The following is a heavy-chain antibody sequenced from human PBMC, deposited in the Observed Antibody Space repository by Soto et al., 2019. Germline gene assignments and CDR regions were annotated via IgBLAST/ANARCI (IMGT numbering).Heavy chain of an antibody. V-gene: IGHV3-53*02. CDR3: AREGRGWHYFDY. CDR1: GFTVSSNY. Sequence: EVQLVDTGGGLIQPGGSLRLSCAACGFTVSSNYMSWVRQAPGKGLEWVSVIYSGGSTYYADSVKGRFTISRDNSKNTLYLQMNSLRAEDTAVYYCAREGRGWHYFDYWGQGTLVSVSS. D-gene: IGHD6-19*01. CDR2: IYSGGST. J-gene: IGHJ4*02.